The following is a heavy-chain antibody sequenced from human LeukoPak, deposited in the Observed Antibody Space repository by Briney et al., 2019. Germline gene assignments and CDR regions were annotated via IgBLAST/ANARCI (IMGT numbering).Heavy chain of an antibody. D-gene: IGHD1-7*01. CDR2: ISYDGSNK. Sequence: GRSLRLSCAASGFTFSSYAMHWVRQAPGKGLEWVAVISYDGSNKYYADSVKGRFTISRDNSKNTLYLQMNSLRAEDTAVYYCARPQDRNWNLIPNDAFDIWGQGTMVTVSS. CDR3: ARPQDRNWNLIPNDAFDI. V-gene: IGHV3-30*01. J-gene: IGHJ3*02. CDR1: GFTFSSYA.